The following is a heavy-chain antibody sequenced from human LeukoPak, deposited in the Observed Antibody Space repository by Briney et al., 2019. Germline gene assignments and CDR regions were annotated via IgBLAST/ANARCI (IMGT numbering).Heavy chain of an antibody. CDR1: GFTFSSYG. CDR2: IKQDGSEK. J-gene: IGHJ4*02. D-gene: IGHD3-10*01. Sequence: GGSLRLSCAASGFTFSSYGMSWVRQAPGKGLEWLANIKQDGSEKYYVDSVKGRFTISRDNAKNSLYLQMNSLRAEDTAVYYCARDRAHVLLWFGELGDDSPRFDYWGQGTLVTVSS. V-gene: IGHV3-7*01. CDR3: ARDRAHVLLWFGELGDDSPRFDY.